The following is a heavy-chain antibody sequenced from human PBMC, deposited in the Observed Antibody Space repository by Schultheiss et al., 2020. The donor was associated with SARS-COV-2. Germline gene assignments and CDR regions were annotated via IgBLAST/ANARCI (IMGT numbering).Heavy chain of an antibody. V-gene: IGHV1-18*01. CDR2: ISAYNGNT. CDR1: GYTFTSYG. CDR3: ARGEFYSGYDL. Sequence: ASVKVSCKASGYTFTSYGISWVRQAPGQGLEWMGWISAYNGNTNYAQKFQGRVTMTRDTSISTAYMELSRLRSDDTAVYYCARGEFYSGYDLWGQGTLVTVSS. J-gene: IGHJ4*02. D-gene: IGHD5-12*01.